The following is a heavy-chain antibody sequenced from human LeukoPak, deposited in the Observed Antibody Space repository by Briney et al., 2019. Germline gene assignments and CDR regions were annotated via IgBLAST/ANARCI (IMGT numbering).Heavy chain of an antibody. D-gene: IGHD2-15*01. V-gene: IGHV1-69*04. CDR3: ARGFSGGSNLDY. Sequence: RASVKVSCKASGGTFSSYGVSWVRQAPGQGLEWVGRIIPIVGRANYAQKFQGRVTITADTSTSTAYMELSGLRSEDTGVYYCARGFSGGSNLDYWGQGTLLIVSS. CDR2: IIPIVGRA. J-gene: IGHJ4*02. CDR1: GGTFSSYG.